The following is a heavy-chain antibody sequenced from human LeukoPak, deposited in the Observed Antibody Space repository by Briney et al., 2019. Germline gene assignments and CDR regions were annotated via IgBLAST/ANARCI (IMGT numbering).Heavy chain of an antibody. J-gene: IGHJ6*02. CDR2: IIPIFGTA. V-gene: IGHV1-69*13. CDR3: ARSLDIVATKDYYGMDV. CDR1: GGTFSSYA. Sequence: ASVKVSCKASGGTFSSYAISWVGQAPGQGLEWMGGIIPIFGTANYAQKFQGRVTITADESTSTAYMELSSLRSEDTAVYYCARSLDIVATKDYYGMDVWGQGTTVTVSS. D-gene: IGHD5-12*01.